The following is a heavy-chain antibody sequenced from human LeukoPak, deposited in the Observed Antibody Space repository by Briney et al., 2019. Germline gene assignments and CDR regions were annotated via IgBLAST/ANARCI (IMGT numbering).Heavy chain of an antibody. CDR3: ARSPIVGATYVDY. Sequence: GGSLRLSCAASGFNFGNYGMNWVRQAPGKGLEWVSGIRASGRTTDYADSVKGRFTISRDNARKSLYLQMNALRAEDTAVYYCARSPIVGATYVDYWGQGTLVTVSS. CDR1: GFNFGNYG. J-gene: IGHJ4*02. V-gene: IGHV3-48*04. CDR2: IRASGRTT. D-gene: IGHD1-26*01.